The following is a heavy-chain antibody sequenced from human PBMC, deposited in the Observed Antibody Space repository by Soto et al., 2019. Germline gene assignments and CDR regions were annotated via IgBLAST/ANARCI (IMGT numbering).Heavy chain of an antibody. CDR2: INAGIGNT. J-gene: IGHJ4*02. D-gene: IGHD3-3*01. CDR3: ARAVYYFWSGYFDY. Sequence: GASVKVSCKASGYTFTSYAMHWVRQAPGQRLEWMGWINAGIGNTKYSQKFQGRVTITRDTSASTAYMELSSLRSEDTAVYYCARAVYYFWSGYFDYWGQGTLVTVSS. CDR1: GYTFTSYA. V-gene: IGHV1-3*01.